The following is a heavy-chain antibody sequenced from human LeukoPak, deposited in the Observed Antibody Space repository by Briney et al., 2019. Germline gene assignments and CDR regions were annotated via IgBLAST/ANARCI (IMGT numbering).Heavy chain of an antibody. Sequence: GGSLRLSCAASGFTFSSYAMHWVRQAPGKGLEWVAVISYDGSNKYYADSVKGRFTISRDNSKNTLYLQMSSLRAEDTAVYYCARDRADGYNYGDYFDNWGQGTLVTVSS. CDR1: GFTFSSYA. CDR2: ISYDGSNK. CDR3: ARDRADGYNYGDYFDN. J-gene: IGHJ4*02. V-gene: IGHV3-30-3*01. D-gene: IGHD5-18*01.